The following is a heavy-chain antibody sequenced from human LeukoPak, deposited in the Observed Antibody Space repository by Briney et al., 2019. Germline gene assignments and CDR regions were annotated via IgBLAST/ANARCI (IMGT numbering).Heavy chain of an antibody. V-gene: IGHV3-23*01. CDR3: AKDPRGSYSRDYYYYMDV. CDR2: ISGSGDTT. Sequence: GGSLRLSCAASGITFSSYAMNWVRQAPGKGLEWVSVISGSGDTTYYADSVEGRFTISRDNSKNTLYLQMNSLRAEDAAVYYCAKDPRGSYSRDYYYYMDVWGKGTTVTVSS. CDR1: GITFSSYA. D-gene: IGHD1-26*01. J-gene: IGHJ6*03.